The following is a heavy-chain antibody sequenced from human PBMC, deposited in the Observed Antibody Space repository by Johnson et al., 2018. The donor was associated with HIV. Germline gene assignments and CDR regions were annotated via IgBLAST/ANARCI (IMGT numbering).Heavy chain of an antibody. J-gene: IGHJ3*02. Sequence: QMQLVESGGGVVQPGRSLRLSCAASGFNFNNYGMHWVRQAPGKGLEWVAVISYDGSNKYFADSVKGRFTISRDKSKNTLYLQMNSLRAEDTAVYYCAKVRSGWSTGAFDIWGQGTMVTVSS. CDR3: AKVRSGWSTGAFDI. CDR2: ISYDGSNK. D-gene: IGHD6-19*01. CDR1: GFNFNNYG. V-gene: IGHV3-30*18.